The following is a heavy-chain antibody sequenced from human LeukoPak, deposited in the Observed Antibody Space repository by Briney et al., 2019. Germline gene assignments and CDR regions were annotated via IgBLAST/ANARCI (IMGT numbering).Heavy chain of an antibody. V-gene: IGHV4-39*01. Sequence: PSETLPLTCTVSGGSISSTSYYCGWIRQPPGKGLEWIGSINYSGRTYYNPSLKSRVTISVDTSKNQFSLKLTSVSAADTAVYYCARPQNYDILTGFSNWGQGTLVTVSS. CDR3: ARPQNYDILTGFSN. CDR1: GGSISSTSYY. J-gene: IGHJ4*02. CDR2: INYSGRT. D-gene: IGHD3-9*01.